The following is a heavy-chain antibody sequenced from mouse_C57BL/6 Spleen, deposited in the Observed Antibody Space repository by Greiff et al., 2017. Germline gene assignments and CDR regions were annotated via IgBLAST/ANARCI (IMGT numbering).Heavy chain of an antibody. J-gene: IGHJ4*01. CDR3: ARGTYYGSSPYAMDY. V-gene: IGHV5-17*01. CDR1: GFTFSDYG. Sequence: EVKLMESGGGLVKPGGSLKLSCAASGFTFSDYGMHWVRQAPEKGLEWVAYISSGSSTIYYADTVKGRFTISRDTAKNTLFLQMTSLRSEDTAMYYCARGTYYGSSPYAMDYWGQGTSVTVSS. CDR2: ISSGSSTI. D-gene: IGHD1-1*01.